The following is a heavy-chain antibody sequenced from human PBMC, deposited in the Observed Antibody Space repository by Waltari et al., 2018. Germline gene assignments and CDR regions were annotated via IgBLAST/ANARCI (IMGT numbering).Heavy chain of an antibody. V-gene: IGHV1-69*12. Sequence: QVHLVQSGAEVKKPGSSVKVSCKASGGTFGRYAITWVRQAPGQGLEWMGVLLPIFGSPNYDQGFQGRVTITADESTSTVYMELSSLKSGDTALYFCARRQLGGPLDPWGQGTLVTVSS. J-gene: IGHJ5*02. CDR1: GGTFGRYA. D-gene: IGHD1-1*01. CDR2: LLPIFGSP. CDR3: ARRQLGGPLDP.